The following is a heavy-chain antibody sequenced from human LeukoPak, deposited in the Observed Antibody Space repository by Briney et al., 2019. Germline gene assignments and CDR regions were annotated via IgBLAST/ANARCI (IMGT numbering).Heavy chain of an antibody. Sequence: GGSLRLSCAASGFTVSSNYMSWVRQAPGKGLEWVSVIYSGGSTYYADSVKGRFTISRDNSKNTLYLQMSSLRAEDTAVYYCARGRWGDYFYYWGQGTLVTVSS. CDR3: ARGRWGDYFYY. CDR1: GFTVSSNY. D-gene: IGHD4-23*01. CDR2: IYSGGST. J-gene: IGHJ4*02. V-gene: IGHV3-53*01.